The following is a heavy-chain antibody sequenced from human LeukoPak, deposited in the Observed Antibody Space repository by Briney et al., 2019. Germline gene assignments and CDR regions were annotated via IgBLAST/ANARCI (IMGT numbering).Heavy chain of an antibody. J-gene: IGHJ6*02. CDR1: GFTFSSYS. Sequence: TGGSLRLSCAASGFTFSSYSMNWVRQAPGKGLEWVSYISSSSSTIYHADSVEGRFTISRDNAKNSLYLQMNSLRDEDTAVYYCARGYSYGTYYYYGMDVWGQGTTVTVSS. D-gene: IGHD5-18*01. CDR2: ISSSSSTI. V-gene: IGHV3-48*02. CDR3: ARGYSYGTYYYYGMDV.